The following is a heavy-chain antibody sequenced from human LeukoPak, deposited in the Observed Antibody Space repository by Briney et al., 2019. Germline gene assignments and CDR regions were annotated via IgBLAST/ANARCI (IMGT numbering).Heavy chain of an antibody. V-gene: IGHV4-59*01. J-gene: IGHJ4*02. CDR2: IYYSGST. Sequence: SETLSLTCTVSGGSISGYYWSWIRQPPGKGLEWIGYIYYSGSTNYNPSLKSRVTMSVDTSKNQFSLQLSSVTAADTAVYYCARGLAALPDYWGQGTLVTVSS. CDR1: GGSISGYY. D-gene: IGHD6-6*01. CDR3: ARGLAALPDY.